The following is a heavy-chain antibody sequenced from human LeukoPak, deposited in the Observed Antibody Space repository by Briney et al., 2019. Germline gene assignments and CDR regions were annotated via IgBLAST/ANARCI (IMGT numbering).Heavy chain of an antibody. D-gene: IGHD3-22*01. V-gene: IGHV4-59*01. CDR2: IYYSGST. Sequence: SETLSLTCTVSGGSISSYYWSWIRQPPGKGLEGIGYIYYSGSTNYNPSLKSRVTISVDTSKNQFSLKLSSVTAADTAVYYCARVDYYDSSGYLDWGQGTLVTVSS. CDR3: ARVDYYDSSGYLD. CDR1: GGSISSYY. J-gene: IGHJ4*02.